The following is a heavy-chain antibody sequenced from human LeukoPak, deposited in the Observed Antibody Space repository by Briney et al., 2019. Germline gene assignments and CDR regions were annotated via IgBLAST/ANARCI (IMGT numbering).Heavy chain of an antibody. CDR2: ISSSSSYI. CDR1: GFTFSSYS. Sequence: GGSLRLSCAASGFTFSSYSMNWVRQAPGKGLEWVSSISSSSSYIYYADSVKGRFTISRDNAENSLYLQMNSLRAEDTAVYYCARGIVGATPNDYWGQGTLVTVSS. J-gene: IGHJ4*02. D-gene: IGHD1-26*01. V-gene: IGHV3-21*01. CDR3: ARGIVGATPNDY.